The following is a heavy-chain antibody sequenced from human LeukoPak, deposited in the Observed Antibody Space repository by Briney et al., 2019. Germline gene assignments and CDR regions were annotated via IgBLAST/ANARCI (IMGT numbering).Heavy chain of an antibody. CDR1: GGSISSYY. CDR3: ARSGPVASYHYFMDV. CDR2: IYYSGST. V-gene: IGHV4-4*07. J-gene: IGHJ6*03. Sequence: SETLSLTCTVSGGSISSYYWSWIRQPAGKGLEWIGRIYYSGSTKYNTSLMSRVTISVDTSNNQFSLNLTSVTAADTAVYYCARSGPVASYHYFMDVWGKGTAVTVSS. D-gene: IGHD5-18*01.